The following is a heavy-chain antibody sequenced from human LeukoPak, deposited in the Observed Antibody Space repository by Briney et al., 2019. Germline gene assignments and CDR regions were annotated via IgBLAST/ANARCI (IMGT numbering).Heavy chain of an antibody. CDR2: IYYSGST. Sequence: SETLSLTCTVSGGSISSYYWTWIRQPPGKGLEWIGSIYYSGSTNYNPSLKSRVTISVDTSNNQFSLRLTSATAADTAVYYCAREVTVWLGDLHGDYFDYWGQGLLVTVSP. CDR3: AREVTVWLGDLHGDYFDY. V-gene: IGHV4-59*01. D-gene: IGHD3-10*01. CDR1: GGSISSYY. J-gene: IGHJ4*02.